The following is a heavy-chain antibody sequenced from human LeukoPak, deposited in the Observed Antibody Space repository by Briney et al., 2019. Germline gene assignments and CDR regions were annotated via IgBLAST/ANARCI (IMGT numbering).Heavy chain of an antibody. CDR2: ISYDGSNK. V-gene: IGHV3-30-3*01. J-gene: IGHJ4*02. D-gene: IGHD2-21*01. CDR1: GFTFSSYA. CDR3: ARVDSDAYCGSDCYSLDY. Sequence: LSGGSLRLSCAASGFTFSSYAMHWVRQAPGKGLEWVAVISYDGSNKYYADSVKGRFTISRDNSKNTLYLQMNSLRAEDTAVYYCARVDSDAYCGSDCYSLDYWGQGTLVTVSS.